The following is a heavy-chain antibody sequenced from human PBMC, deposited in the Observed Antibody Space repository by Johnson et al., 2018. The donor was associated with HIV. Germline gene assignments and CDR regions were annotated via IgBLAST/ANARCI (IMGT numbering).Heavy chain of an antibody. CDR3: ARVSRSSPAFDAFDI. Sequence: EQLVVSGGGLVQPGGSLRLSCAASGFTVNSNYINWVRQAPGKVLEWVSAISGSGGSTYYADSVKGRFTISRDNAKNSLFLQMNSLRAEDTAVYYCARVSRSSPAFDAFDIWGQGTLVTVSS. CDR1: GFTVNSNY. J-gene: IGHJ3*02. D-gene: IGHD6-6*01. CDR2: ISGSGGST. V-gene: IGHV3-21*04.